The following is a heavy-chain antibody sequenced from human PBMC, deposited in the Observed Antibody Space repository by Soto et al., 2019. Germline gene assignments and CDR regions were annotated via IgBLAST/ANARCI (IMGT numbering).Heavy chain of an antibody. Sequence: GASVTVSCQASGGTFSSYAISWVRQAPGQGLEWMGGIIPIFGTANYAQKFQGRVTITADKSTSTAYMELSSLRSEDTAVYYCGRIGYCSSTSCFTFDYWGQGTLVTVS. D-gene: IGHD2-2*01. CDR3: GRIGYCSSTSCFTFDY. J-gene: IGHJ4*02. V-gene: IGHV1-69*06. CDR1: GGTFSSYA. CDR2: IIPIFGTA.